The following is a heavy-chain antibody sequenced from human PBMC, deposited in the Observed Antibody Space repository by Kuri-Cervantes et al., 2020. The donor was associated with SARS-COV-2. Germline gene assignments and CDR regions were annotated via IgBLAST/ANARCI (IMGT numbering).Heavy chain of an antibody. CDR2: ISSSSSYI. V-gene: IGHV3-21*01. CDR3: ARAYYYDSSGYYSSWFDP. CDR1: GFTFSSYS. Sequence: LSLTCAASGFTFSSYSMNWVRQAPGKGLEWVSSISSSSSYIYYAASVKGRFTISRDNAKNSLYLQMNSLRAEDTAVYYCARAYYYDSSGYYSSWFDPWGQGTLVTVSS. J-gene: IGHJ5*02. D-gene: IGHD3-22*01.